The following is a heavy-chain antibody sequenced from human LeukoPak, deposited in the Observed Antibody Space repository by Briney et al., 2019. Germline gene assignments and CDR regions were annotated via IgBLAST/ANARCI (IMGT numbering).Heavy chain of an antibody. CDR2: ISSSGSTI. CDR3: ASPTTPYYYYYGMDV. CDR1: GFTFRSYG. Sequence: PGGSLRLSCAASGFTFRSYGMPWVRQAPGKGLEWVSYISSSGSTIYYADSVKGRFTISRDNAKNSLYLQMNSLRAEDTAVYYCASPTTPYYYYYGMDVWGQGTTVTVSS. V-gene: IGHV3-48*04. J-gene: IGHJ6*02. D-gene: IGHD4-11*01.